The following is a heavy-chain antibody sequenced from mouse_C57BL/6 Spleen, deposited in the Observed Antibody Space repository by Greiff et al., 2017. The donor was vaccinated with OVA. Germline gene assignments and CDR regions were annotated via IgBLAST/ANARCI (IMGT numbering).Heavy chain of an antibody. Sequence: VMLVESGPGLVQPSQSLSITCTVSGFSLTSYGVHWVRQSPGKGLEWLGVIWSGGSTDYNAAFISSLSISKDNSRSQVFFKMNSLQADDTAIYYCARGREVYAMDYWGQGTSVTVSS. CDR2: IWSGGST. CDR1: GFSLTSYG. CDR3: ARGREVYAMDY. J-gene: IGHJ4*01. V-gene: IGHV2-2*01.